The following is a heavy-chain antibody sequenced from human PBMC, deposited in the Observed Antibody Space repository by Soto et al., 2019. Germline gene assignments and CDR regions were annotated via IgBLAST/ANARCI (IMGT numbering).Heavy chain of an antibody. J-gene: IGHJ3*02. Sequence: QVQLQESGPGLVKPSETLSLTCTVSGGSISSYYWTWIRQPPGKGLELIGYVSNGGSTDFNPSLKSRVTFSVDTSKNQVSLRLSSVTAADTAVYYCARGRNLLATGGDVVDIWGQGTMVTVSS. CDR3: ARGRNLLATGGDVVDI. V-gene: IGHV4-59*01. D-gene: IGHD5-12*01. CDR2: VSNGGST. CDR1: GGSISSYY.